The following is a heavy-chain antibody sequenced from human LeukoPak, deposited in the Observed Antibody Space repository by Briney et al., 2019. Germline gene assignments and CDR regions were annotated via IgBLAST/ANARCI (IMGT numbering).Heavy chain of an antibody. CDR3: AKDQYSYGPHYFDY. J-gene: IGHJ4*02. CDR1: GFTFSSYG. CDR2: ISYDGSNK. V-gene: IGHV3-30*18. Sequence: GGSLRLSCAASGFTFSSYGMHWVRQAPGKGLEWVAVISYDGSNKYYADSAKGRFTISRDNSKNTLYLQMNSLRAEDTAVYYCAKDQYSYGPHYFDYWGQGTLVTVSS. D-gene: IGHD5-18*01.